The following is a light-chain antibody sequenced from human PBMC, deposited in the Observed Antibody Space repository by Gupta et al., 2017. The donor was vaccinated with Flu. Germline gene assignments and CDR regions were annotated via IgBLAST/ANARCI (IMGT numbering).Light chain of an antibody. Sequence: PATLSVSPGGGATLSCRASQSVNSNLAWYQQKPGQAPRLLIYGASTRATGIPARFSGSGSGTEFTLTISSLQSEDFAVYYCQQDNDWPLTFGQGTKLEIK. CDR3: QQDNDWPLT. CDR2: GAS. J-gene: IGKJ2*01. CDR1: QSVNSN. V-gene: IGKV3-15*01.